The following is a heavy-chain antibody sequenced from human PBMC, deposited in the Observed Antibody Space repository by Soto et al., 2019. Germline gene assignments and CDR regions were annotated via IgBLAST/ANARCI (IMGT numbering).Heavy chain of an antibody. CDR3: AKDRGGSYPEAYYYYGMDV. Sequence: PGGSLRLSCAASGFTFSAYGMHWFRQAPGKGLEWVAVVSYHGSTQYYADSVKGRFTVSRDNSKNTVYLQMNSLRGEDTAVFYCAKDRGGSYPEAYYYYGMDVWGLGTTVTVSS. V-gene: IGHV3-30*18. J-gene: IGHJ6*02. D-gene: IGHD1-26*01. CDR2: VSYHGSTQ. CDR1: GFTFSAYG.